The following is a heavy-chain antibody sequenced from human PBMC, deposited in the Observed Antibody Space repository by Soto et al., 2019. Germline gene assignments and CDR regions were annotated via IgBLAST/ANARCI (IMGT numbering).Heavy chain of an antibody. J-gene: IGHJ4*02. CDR3: ARGHYDFWSGYFATIDY. CDR2: IHYSGNT. Sequence: SETLSLTCTVSGGSISNYYWSRIRQPPGKGLEWIGYIHYSGNTKYNPSLKSRVTISADTSKDQFSLKLTSVTAADTAVYYCARGHYDFWSGYFATIDYWGQGTLVTVSS. CDR1: GGSISNYY. D-gene: IGHD3-3*01. V-gene: IGHV4-59*08.